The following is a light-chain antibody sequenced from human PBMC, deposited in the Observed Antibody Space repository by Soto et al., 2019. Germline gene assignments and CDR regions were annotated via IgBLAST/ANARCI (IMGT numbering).Light chain of an antibody. CDR1: RNVSIY. CDR2: ATS. CDR3: QQSYKMPS. V-gene: IGKV1-39*01. J-gene: IGKJ5*01. Sequence: EIPLTQSPSSLAASVGARLTLTCRARRNVSIYLNWYPHKPGKGPPLLIHATSNLQIGVPSRFSGSGSGTEFTLTISSLEPEDFGTYYCQQSYKMPSFGQGTRLEIK.